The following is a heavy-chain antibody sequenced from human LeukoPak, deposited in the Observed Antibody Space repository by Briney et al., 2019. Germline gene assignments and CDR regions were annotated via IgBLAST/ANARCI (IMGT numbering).Heavy chain of an antibody. D-gene: IGHD3-10*01. J-gene: IGHJ4*02. CDR3: AREGRDYYGSGSYYTAPYSDY. Sequence: GSLRLSCAASGFTFSSYAMSWLRQPPGKGLEWIGEINHSGSTNYNPSLKSRVTVSVDTSKNQFSLKLSSVTAADTAVYYCAREGRDYYGSGSYYTAPYSDYWGQGTLVTVSS. V-gene: IGHV4-34*01. CDR2: INHSGST. CDR1: GFTFSSYA.